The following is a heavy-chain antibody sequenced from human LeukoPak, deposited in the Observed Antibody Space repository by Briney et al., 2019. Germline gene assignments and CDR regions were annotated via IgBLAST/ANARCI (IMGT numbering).Heavy chain of an antibody. Sequence: SETLSLTCTVSGGSISSSSYYWGWIRQPPGKGLEWIGSIYYSGSTYYHPSLKSRVTISVDTSKNQFSLKLSSVTAADTAVYYCARLNWDYYFDYWGQGTLVTVSS. D-gene: IGHD1-7*01. V-gene: IGHV4-39*01. CDR2: IYYSGST. CDR3: ARLNWDYYFDY. CDR1: GGSISSSSYY. J-gene: IGHJ4*02.